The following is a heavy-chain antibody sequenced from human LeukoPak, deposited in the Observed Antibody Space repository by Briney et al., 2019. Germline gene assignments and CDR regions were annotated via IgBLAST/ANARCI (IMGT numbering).Heavy chain of an antibody. Sequence: ASVKVSXKASGGTFSSYAISWVRQAPGQGLEWMGGIIPIFGTANYAQKFQGRVTITADESTSTAYMELSSLRSEDTAVYYCARRGNWNDLDYWGQRTLVTVSS. V-gene: IGHV1-69*13. J-gene: IGHJ4*02. CDR3: ARRGNWNDLDY. D-gene: IGHD1-1*01. CDR1: GGTFSSYA. CDR2: IIPIFGTA.